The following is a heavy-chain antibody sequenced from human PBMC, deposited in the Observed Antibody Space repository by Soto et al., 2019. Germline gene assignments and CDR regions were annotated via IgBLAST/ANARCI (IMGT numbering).Heavy chain of an antibody. Sequence: EVQLLESGGGLVQPGGSLRLSCAASGFTFINYAMSWVRQAPGKGLGWGSTISGGGDGTYYADSVKGHFTISRDNSKNTVYLQMNSLRAEDTAIYYCAKKGLGSLKTYCSGSGCHYAFDIWGQGTMVTVSS. CDR2: ISGGGDGT. J-gene: IGHJ3*02. CDR3: AKKGLGSLKTYCSGSGCHYAFDI. CDR1: GFTFINYA. V-gene: IGHV3-23*01. D-gene: IGHD2-15*01.